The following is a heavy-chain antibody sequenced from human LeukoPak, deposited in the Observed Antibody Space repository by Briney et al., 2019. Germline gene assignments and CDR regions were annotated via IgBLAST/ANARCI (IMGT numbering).Heavy chain of an antibody. CDR2: INWNGGST. CDR1: GFTFDDYG. V-gene: IGHV3-20*04. D-gene: IGHD5-24*01. CDR3: AKEGGRDGYNPWPAY. J-gene: IGHJ4*02. Sequence: GGSLRLSCAASGFTFDDYGMSWVRQAPGKGLEWVSGINWNGGSTGYADSVKGRFTISRDNSKNTLYLQMNSLRAEDTAVYYCAKEGGRDGYNPWPAYWGQGTLVTVSS.